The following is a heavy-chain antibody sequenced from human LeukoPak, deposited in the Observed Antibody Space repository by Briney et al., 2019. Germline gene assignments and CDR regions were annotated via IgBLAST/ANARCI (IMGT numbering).Heavy chain of an antibody. V-gene: IGHV4-34*01. D-gene: IGHD3-22*01. J-gene: IGHJ4*02. CDR2: INHSGST. Sequence: SETLSLTCAVYGGSFSGYYWSWIRQPPGKGLEWIGEINHSGSTNYNPSLKSRVTISVDTSKNQFSLKLSSVTAADTAVYYCARGRVGTMIVVVSLYYFDYWGQGTLVTVSS. CDR1: GGSFSGYY. CDR3: ARGRVGTMIVVVSLYYFDY.